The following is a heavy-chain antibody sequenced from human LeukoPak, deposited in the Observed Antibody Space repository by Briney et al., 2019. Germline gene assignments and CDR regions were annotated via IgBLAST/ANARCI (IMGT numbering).Heavy chain of an antibody. V-gene: IGHV4-59*12. CDR2: IYYSGST. J-gene: IGHJ4*02. Sequence: SETLSLTCIVSGGSISSYYWSWIRQPPGKGLEWIGYIYYSGSTYYNPSLKSRVTISVDTSKNQFSLKLSSVTAADTAVYYCARERGYSYGLHIDYWGQGTLVTVSS. D-gene: IGHD5-18*01. CDR1: GGSISSYY. CDR3: ARERGYSYGLHIDY.